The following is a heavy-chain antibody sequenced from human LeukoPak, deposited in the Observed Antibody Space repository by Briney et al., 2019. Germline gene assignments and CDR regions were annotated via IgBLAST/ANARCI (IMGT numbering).Heavy chain of an antibody. CDR3: ARERRDGYKVYFDY. J-gene: IGHJ4*02. CDR1: GYSISSGYY. Sequence: PSETLSLTCNVSGYSISSGYYWGWIRQSPGKALDWIGSINHSGTTYYNPSLNSRVTISVDTSKNQFSLRLSSVTAADTAVYYCARERRDGYKVYFDYWGQGTLVTVSS. CDR2: INHSGTT. D-gene: IGHD5-24*01. V-gene: IGHV4-38-2*02.